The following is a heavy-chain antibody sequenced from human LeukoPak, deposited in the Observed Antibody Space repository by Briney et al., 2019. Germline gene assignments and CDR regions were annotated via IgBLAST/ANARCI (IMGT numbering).Heavy chain of an antibody. Sequence: PSETLSLTCIVSGGSISSYYWSWIRQPPGKGLEWIGYIYYSGSTNYNPSLKSRVTISVDTSKNQFSLKLSSVTAADTAVYYCAGGYSSSSPTFDYWGQGTLVTVSS. CDR3: AGGYSSSSPTFDY. CDR2: IYYSGST. CDR1: GGSISSYY. V-gene: IGHV4-59*01. J-gene: IGHJ4*02. D-gene: IGHD6-13*01.